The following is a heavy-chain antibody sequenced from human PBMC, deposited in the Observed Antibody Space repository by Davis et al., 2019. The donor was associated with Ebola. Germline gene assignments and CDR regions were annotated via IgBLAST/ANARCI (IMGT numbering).Heavy chain of an antibody. CDR1: GYTFTSYY. CDR3: ARDLGDCSGGSCYPGVDY. Sequence: ASVKVSCKASGYTFTSYYMHWVRQAPGQGLEWMGIINPSGGSTSYAQKFQGRVTMTRDTSTSTVYMELSSLRSEDTAVYYCARDLGDCSGGSCYPGVDYWGQGTLVTVSS. V-gene: IGHV1-46*01. CDR2: INPSGGST. D-gene: IGHD2-15*01. J-gene: IGHJ4*02.